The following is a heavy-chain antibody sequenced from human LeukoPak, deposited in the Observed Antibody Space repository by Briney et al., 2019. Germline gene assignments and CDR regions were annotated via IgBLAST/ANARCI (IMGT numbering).Heavy chain of an antibody. V-gene: IGHV3-74*01. J-gene: IGHJ3*01. CDR1: GLTFSSYW. D-gene: IGHD6-13*01. Sequence: GESLRLSCGASGLTFSSYWMHWVRQAPGKGLVWVSRINSDGSSTSYADSVKGRFTISRDNAKNTLYLQMNSLRAEDTAVYYCARGLIAASHGRAFDVWGQGTVVTVS. CDR2: INSDGSST. CDR3: ARGLIAASHGRAFDV.